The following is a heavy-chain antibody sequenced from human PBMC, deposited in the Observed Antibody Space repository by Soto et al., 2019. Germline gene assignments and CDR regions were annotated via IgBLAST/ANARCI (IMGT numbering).Heavy chain of an antibody. J-gene: IGHJ4*02. Sequence: GASVKGSCKASGYTFTSYAMHWVRQAPGQRLEWMGWINAGNGNTKYSQKFQGRVTITRDTSASTAYMELSSLRSEDTAVYYCARDKGYSYGYYFDYWGQGTLVTVSS. D-gene: IGHD5-18*01. V-gene: IGHV1-3*01. CDR2: INAGNGNT. CDR3: ARDKGYSYGYYFDY. CDR1: GYTFTSYA.